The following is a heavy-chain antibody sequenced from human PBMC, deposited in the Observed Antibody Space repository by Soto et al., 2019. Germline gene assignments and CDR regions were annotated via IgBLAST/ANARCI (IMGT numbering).Heavy chain of an antibody. V-gene: IGHV3-33*06. CDR1: GFTFSSYG. D-gene: IGHD4-17*01. CDR3: SNDDGDWTGLYYFGMDV. Sequence: HPGGSLRFSCAASGFTFSSYGMHCVRQTPGKWLEWVAVIWYNGSDKKYANSVKGRFTISRDNSEKTLYLQMNSLRAEDTAVYYSSNDDGDWTGLYYFGMDVSGQGTTVTVS. CDR2: IWYNGSDK. J-gene: IGHJ6*02.